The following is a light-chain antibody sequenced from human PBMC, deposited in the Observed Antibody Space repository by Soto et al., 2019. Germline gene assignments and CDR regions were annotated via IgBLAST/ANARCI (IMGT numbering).Light chain of an antibody. V-gene: IGKV3-20*01. Sequence: EIVLTQSPGTLTLSPGESAALSCRASQTISNNYLVWYRTKPGQAPRLLIYAVSSRAAGIPDRFSGSGSGTDFALTIARLEPEDSAVYYCQPHSHSPWTLGKGTRVEI. CDR2: AVS. CDR3: QPHSHSPWT. J-gene: IGKJ1*01. CDR1: QTISNNY.